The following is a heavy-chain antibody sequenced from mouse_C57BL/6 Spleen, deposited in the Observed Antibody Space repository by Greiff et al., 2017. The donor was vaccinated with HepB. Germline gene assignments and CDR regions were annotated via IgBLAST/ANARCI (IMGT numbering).Heavy chain of an antibody. CDR2: IDPSDSET. CDR3: ARKTTVVNYFDY. D-gene: IGHD1-1*01. CDR1: GYTFTSYW. J-gene: IGHJ2*01. Sequence: VQLQQPGAELVRPGSSVKLSCKASGYTFTSYWMHWVKQRPIQGLEWIGNIDPSDSETHYNQKFKDKATLTVDKSSSTAYMQLSSLTSEDSAVYYCARKTTVVNYFDYWGQGTTLTVSS. V-gene: IGHV1-52*01.